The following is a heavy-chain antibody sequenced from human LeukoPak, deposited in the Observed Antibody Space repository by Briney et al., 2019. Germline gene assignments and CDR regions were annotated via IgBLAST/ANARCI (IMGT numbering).Heavy chain of an antibody. CDR1: GFTFSSYS. J-gene: IGHJ3*02. CDR2: ISSSSIYI. Sequence: PGGSLRLSCAASGFTFSSYSMNWVRQAPGKGLEWVSSISSSSIYIYYGDSVKGRFTISRDNAKNSLFLQMNSLRAEDTAVYYCARDHEGWAQLYSYRPDAFDIWGQGTMVTVSS. CDR3: ARDHEGWAQLYSYRPDAFDI. D-gene: IGHD5-18*01. V-gene: IGHV3-21*01.